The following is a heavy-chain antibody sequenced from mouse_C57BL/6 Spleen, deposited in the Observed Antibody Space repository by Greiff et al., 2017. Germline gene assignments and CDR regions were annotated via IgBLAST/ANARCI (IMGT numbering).Heavy chain of an antibody. V-gene: IGHV1-42*01. J-gene: IGHJ2*01. Sequence: EVHLVESGPELVKPGASVKISCKASGYSFTGYYMNWVKQSPEKSLEWIGEINPSTGGTTYNQKFKAKATLTVDKSPSTAYMQLKSLTSEDSAVYYCERTSYFDYWGQGTTLTVSS. CDR1: GYSFTGYY. CDR3: ERTSYFDY. CDR2: INPSTGGT.